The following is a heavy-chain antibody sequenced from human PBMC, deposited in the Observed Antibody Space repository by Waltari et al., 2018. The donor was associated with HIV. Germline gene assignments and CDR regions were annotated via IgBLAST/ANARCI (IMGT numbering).Heavy chain of an antibody. CDR2: IYYSGST. D-gene: IGHD3-10*01. CDR3: ANRHGSGYYFDY. CDR1: GGSISSSSYY. V-gene: IGHV4-39*01. Sequence: QLQLQESGPGLVKPSETLSLTCTVSGGSISSSSYYWGWIRQPPGKGLEWIGSIYYSGSTYYNPSLKSRVTISVDTSKNQFSLKLSSVTAADTAVYYCANRHGSGYYFDYWGQGTLVTVSS. J-gene: IGHJ4*02.